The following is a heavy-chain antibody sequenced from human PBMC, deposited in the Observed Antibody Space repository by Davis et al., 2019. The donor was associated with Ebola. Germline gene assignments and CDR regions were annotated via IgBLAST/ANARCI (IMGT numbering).Heavy chain of an antibody. J-gene: IGHJ5*02. Sequence: SETLSLTCVVTGGSISSTNWWSWVRQPPGKGLEWIGEIYHNGDTNNNPSLKSRVIISVDKSKNQFSLKLSPVTAADTAVYYCARGLSTGGFDPWGQGTFVTVSA. CDR2: IYHNGDT. D-gene: IGHD1-26*01. V-gene: IGHV4-4*02. CDR1: GGSISSTNW. CDR3: ARGLSTGGFDP.